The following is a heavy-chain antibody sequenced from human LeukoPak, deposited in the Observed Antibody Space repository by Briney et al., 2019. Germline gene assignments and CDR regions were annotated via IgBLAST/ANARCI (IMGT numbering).Heavy chain of an antibody. CDR2: IYYSGST. V-gene: IGHV4-61*08. CDR3: AGVSGDLKTVHSGGFDP. CDR1: GGSISSGGYY. J-gene: IGHJ5*02. Sequence: PSQTLSLTCTVSGGSISSGGYYWSWIRQPPGKGLEWIGYIYYSGSTNYNPSLKSRVTISVDTSKNQFSLKLSSVTAADTAVYYCAGVSGDLKTVHSGGFDPWGQGTLVTVSS. D-gene: IGHD6-19*01.